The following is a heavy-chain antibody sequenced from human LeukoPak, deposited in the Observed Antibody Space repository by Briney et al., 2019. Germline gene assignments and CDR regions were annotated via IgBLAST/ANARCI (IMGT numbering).Heavy chain of an antibody. CDR3: ARDLGGIYFDY. J-gene: IGHJ4*02. V-gene: IGHV4-4*02. CDR2: ISLSGRT. D-gene: IGHD1-26*01. Sequence: PSETLSLTCGVSGGSISSTNWWSWVRQPPGQGLEWIGEISLSGRTNYNPSLKSRVTISVDTSKNQLSLKLSSVTAADTAVYYCARDLGGIYFDYWGQGTLVTVSS. CDR1: GGSISSTNW.